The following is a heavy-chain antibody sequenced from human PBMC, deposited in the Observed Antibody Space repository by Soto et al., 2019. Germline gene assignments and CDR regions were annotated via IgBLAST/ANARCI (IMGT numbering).Heavy chain of an antibody. J-gene: IGHJ4*02. V-gene: IGHV1-69*13. CDR2: IIPIFGTA. CDR3: ARGRGDGSSHESYYFDY. CDR1: GGTFSSYA. Sequence: ASVKVSCKASGGTFSSYAISWVRQAPGQGLEWMGGIIPIFGTANYAQKFQGRVTITADESTSTAYMELSSLRSEDTAVYYCARGRGDGSSHESYYFDYWGQGTLVTVSS. D-gene: IGHD3-16*01.